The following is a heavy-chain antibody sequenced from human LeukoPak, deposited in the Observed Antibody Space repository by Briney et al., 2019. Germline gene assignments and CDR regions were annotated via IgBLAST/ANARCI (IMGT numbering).Heavy chain of an antibody. V-gene: IGHV5-51*01. CDR1: GFTFTRNW. D-gene: IGHD2/OR15-2a*01. Sequence: GESLQISCKGSGFTFTRNWIGWVRQPPDKGLEWMGIIYPGDSQTKYSPAFEGQVTISADRSVNTAYLQWSSLKASDTAMYYCARSTLPVSGAFDIWGQGTMVPVSS. CDR3: ARSTLPVSGAFDI. J-gene: IGHJ3*02. CDR2: IYPGDSQT.